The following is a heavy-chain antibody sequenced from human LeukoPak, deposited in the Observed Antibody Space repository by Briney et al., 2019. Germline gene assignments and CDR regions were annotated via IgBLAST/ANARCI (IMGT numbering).Heavy chain of an antibody. CDR2: IYHSGST. J-gene: IGHJ3*02. CDR1: GYSISSGYY. V-gene: IGHV4-38-2*01. D-gene: IGHD4-11*01. Sequence: SETLSLTCAVSGYSISSGYYWGWIRQPPGKGLEWIGSIYHSGSTYYNPSLKSRVTISVDTSKNQFSLKLSSVTAADTAVYYCATLSRNMTTVTTWVRGHDAFDIWGQGTMVTVSS. CDR3: ATLSRNMTTVTTWVRGHDAFDI.